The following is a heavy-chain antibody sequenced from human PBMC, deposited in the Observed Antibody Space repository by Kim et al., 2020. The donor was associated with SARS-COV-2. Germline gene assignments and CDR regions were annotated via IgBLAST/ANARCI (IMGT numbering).Heavy chain of an antibody. D-gene: IGHD4-4*01. Sequence: GESLKISCKGSGYSFTSYWIGWVRQMPGKGLEWMGIIYPGDSDTRYSPSFQGQVTISADKSISTAYLQWSSLKASDTAMYYCASSRVTRGFSGAFDIWGQGTMVTVSS. CDR2: IYPGDSDT. V-gene: IGHV5-51*01. CDR3: ASSRVTRGFSGAFDI. CDR1: GYSFTSYW. J-gene: IGHJ3*02.